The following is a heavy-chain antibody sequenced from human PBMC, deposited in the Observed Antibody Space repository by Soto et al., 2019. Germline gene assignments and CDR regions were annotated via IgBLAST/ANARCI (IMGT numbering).Heavy chain of an antibody. V-gene: IGHV3-23*01. J-gene: IGHJ4*02. CDR2: ISGSGGST. CDR1: GFTFSSYA. CDR3: AKDFCDRSGYPDDFKVDY. Sequence: GGSLRLSCAASGFTFSSYAMSWVRQAPGKGLEWVSAISGSGGSTYYADSVKGRFTISRDNSKNTLYLQMNSLRAEDTAVYYCAKDFCDRSGYPDDFKVDYWGQGTRVTVYS. D-gene: IGHD3-3*01.